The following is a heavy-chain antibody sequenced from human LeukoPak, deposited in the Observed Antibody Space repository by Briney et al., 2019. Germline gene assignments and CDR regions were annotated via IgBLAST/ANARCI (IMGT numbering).Heavy chain of an antibody. D-gene: IGHD3-16*01. CDR1: GGSFSGYY. Sequence: PSETLSLTCAVYGGSFSGYYWSWIRQPPGKGLEWIGEINHSGSTNYNPSLKSRVTISVDTSKNQFSLKLSSVTAADTAVYYCARSFASGGFDPWGQGTLVTVSS. CDR3: ARSFASGGFDP. J-gene: IGHJ5*02. CDR2: INHSGST. V-gene: IGHV4-34*01.